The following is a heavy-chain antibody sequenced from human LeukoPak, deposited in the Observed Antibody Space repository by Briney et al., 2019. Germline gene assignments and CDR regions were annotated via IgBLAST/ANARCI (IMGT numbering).Heavy chain of an antibody. CDR2: IKSKTDGGTT. CDR1: GFTFSSYS. Sequence: GGSLRLSCAASGFTFSSYSMNWVRQAPGKGLEWVGRIKSKTDGGTTDYAAPVKGRFTISRDDSKNTLYLQMNSLKTEDTAVYYCTTEYPRYFDWLFLRRYYYYMDVWGKGTTVTVSS. J-gene: IGHJ6*03. CDR3: TTEYPRYFDWLFLRRYYYYMDV. D-gene: IGHD3-9*01. V-gene: IGHV3-15*01.